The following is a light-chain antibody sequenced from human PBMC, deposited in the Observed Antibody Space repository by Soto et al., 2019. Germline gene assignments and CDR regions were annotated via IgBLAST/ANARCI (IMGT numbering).Light chain of an antibody. CDR3: SSYTSSSTL. CDR2: DVS. J-gene: IGLJ3*02. CDR1: SSDVGDYNY. V-gene: IGLV2-14*01. Sequence: QSALTQPASVSGSPGQSITISCTGTSSDVGDYNYVSWYQQHPGKAPKLMIYDVSNRPSGVSNRFSGSKSDNTASLTISGRQAEDEADYYCSSYTSSSTLFGGGTKLTVL.